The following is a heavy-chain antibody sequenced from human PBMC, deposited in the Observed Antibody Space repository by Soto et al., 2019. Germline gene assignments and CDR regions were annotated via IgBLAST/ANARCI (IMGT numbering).Heavy chain of an antibody. D-gene: IGHD6-13*01. Sequence: SETLSLTCTVSGGSISDHYYMWIRQSPGKGLEYIGYIYYGGSTNYNPSLKSRVTISVDTSKNQFSLNLSSVTAADTAVYYCASSNIAAAGFYYYGMDVWGRGTTVTVSS. CDR3: ASSNIAAAGFYYYGMDV. V-gene: IGHV4-59*11. CDR1: GGSISDHY. J-gene: IGHJ6*02. CDR2: IYYGGST.